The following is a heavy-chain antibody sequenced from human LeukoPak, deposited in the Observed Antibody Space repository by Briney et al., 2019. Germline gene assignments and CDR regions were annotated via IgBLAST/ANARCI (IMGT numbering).Heavy chain of an antibody. J-gene: IGHJ4*02. Sequence: TSSETLSLTCTVSGGSISTITYYWGWIRQPPGKGLEWVGHMYYRGNTFYNPSLKSRVTISVDTSKNQFSLKLRSVTAADTAVYYCARLYGNYQNYFDYWGQGTLVTVSS. V-gene: IGHV4-39*07. CDR3: ARLYGNYQNYFDY. D-gene: IGHD1-7*01. CDR1: GGSISTITYY. CDR2: MYYRGNT.